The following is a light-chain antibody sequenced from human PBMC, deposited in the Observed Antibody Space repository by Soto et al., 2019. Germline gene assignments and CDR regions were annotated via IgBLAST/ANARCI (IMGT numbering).Light chain of an antibody. V-gene: IGLV2-14*01. CDR2: EVS. CDR1: TSNIGSNP. CDR3: SSYTSSSTRV. Sequence: QSVLTQPPSVSGTPGQTVTISCSGSTSNIGSNPVNWYQQLPGTAPRLMIYEVSNRPSGVSNRFSGSKSGNTASLTISGLQAEDEADYYCSSYTSSSTRVFGTGTKVTVL. J-gene: IGLJ1*01.